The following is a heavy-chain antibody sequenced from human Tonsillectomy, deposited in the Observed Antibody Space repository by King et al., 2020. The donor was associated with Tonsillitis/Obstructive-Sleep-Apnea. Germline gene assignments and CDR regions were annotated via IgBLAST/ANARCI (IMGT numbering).Heavy chain of an antibody. Sequence: QLVQSGAEVKKPGASVKVSCKASDYTFTSYGITWVRQAPGQGLEWMGWTSTYNDNTNYAQKLQDRVTMTTDTSTSTAYMELRSLRSDDTAVYYCARVGGLTGTYYYYYMDVWGKGTTVTVSS. D-gene: IGHD1-7*01. CDR3: ARVGGLTGTYYYYYMDV. J-gene: IGHJ6*03. V-gene: IGHV1-18*01. CDR1: DYTFTSYG. CDR2: TSTYNDNT.